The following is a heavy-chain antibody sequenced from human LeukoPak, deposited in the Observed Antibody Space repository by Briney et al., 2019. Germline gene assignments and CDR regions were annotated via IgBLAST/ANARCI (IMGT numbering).Heavy chain of an antibody. V-gene: IGHV3-53*01. CDR3: ARDPDY. CDR1: GFTFSSYA. J-gene: IGHJ4*02. Sequence: PGGSLRLSCAASGFTFSSYAMSWVRQAPGKGLEWVSVIYSGGNTYYADSVKGRFTISRDNSKNTLYLQMNSLRAEDTAVYYCARDPDYWGQGTLVTVSS. CDR2: IYSGGNT.